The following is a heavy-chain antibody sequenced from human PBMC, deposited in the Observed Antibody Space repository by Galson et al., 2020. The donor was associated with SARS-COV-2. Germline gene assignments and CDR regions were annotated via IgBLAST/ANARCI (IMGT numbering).Heavy chain of an antibody. V-gene: IGHV7-4-1*02. CDR3: AREGEAAAVAYYYYMDV. J-gene: IGHJ6*03. D-gene: IGHD6-13*01. CDR1: GYTFTTYA. CDR2: INTNTGNP. Sequence: ASVKVSCKASGYTFTTYAMSWVRQAPGQGLEWMGWINTNTGNPTYAQGFTGRFVFSLDTSVSTAYLQISSLKAEDTAVYYCAREGEAAAVAYYYYMDVWGKGTTVTVSS.